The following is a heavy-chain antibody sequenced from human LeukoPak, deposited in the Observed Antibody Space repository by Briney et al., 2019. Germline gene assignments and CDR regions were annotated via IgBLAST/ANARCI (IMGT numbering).Heavy chain of an antibody. CDR1: GFTFSSYE. V-gene: IGHV3-48*03. CDR2: ISSSGSTI. J-gene: IGHJ6*04. D-gene: IGHD3-10*01. CDR3: ARDYYGSGSYYNAGMDV. Sequence: GGSLRLSCAASGFTFSSYEMNWVRQAPGKGLGWVSYISSSGSTIYYADSVKGRFTISRDNAKNSLYLQMNSLRAEDTAVYYCARDYYGSGSYYNAGMDVWGKGTTVTVSS.